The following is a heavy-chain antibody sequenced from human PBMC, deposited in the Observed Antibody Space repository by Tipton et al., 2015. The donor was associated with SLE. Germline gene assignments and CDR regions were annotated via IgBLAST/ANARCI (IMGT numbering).Heavy chain of an antibody. Sequence: TLSLTCAVYGGSFSGYYWSWIRQPPGKGLEWIGEISHSGSTNYNPSLKSRVTISVDTSKNQFSLKLRSVTAADTAVYYCARGQVRYFDRWGQGTLVTVSS. CDR2: ISHSGST. V-gene: IGHV4-34*01. CDR3: ARGQVRYFDR. CDR1: GGSFSGYY. D-gene: IGHD3-9*01. J-gene: IGHJ4*02.